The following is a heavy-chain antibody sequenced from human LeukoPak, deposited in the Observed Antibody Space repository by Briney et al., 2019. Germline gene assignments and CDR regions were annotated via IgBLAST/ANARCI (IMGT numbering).Heavy chain of an antibody. CDR1: GGSFSGYY. D-gene: IGHD3-10*01. V-gene: IGHV4-34*01. Sequence: SETLSLTCAVYGGSFSGYYWSWIRQPPGKGLEWIGEINHSGSTNYNPSLKSRVTISVDTSKNQFSLKLSSVTAADTAVYYCARMRLVRFDYWGQGTLVTVSS. CDR2: INHSGST. J-gene: IGHJ4*02. CDR3: ARMRLVRFDY.